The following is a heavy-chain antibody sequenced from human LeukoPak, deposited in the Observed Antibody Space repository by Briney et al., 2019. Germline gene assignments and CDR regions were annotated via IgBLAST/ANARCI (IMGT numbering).Heavy chain of an antibody. J-gene: IGHJ4*02. D-gene: IGHD3-3*01. Sequence: GGSLRLSCAASGFTFSSYWMSWVRQAPGKGLEWVANIKQDGSQKYYVDSVKGRFSISRDNAKNSLYLQMNSLRAEDTAVYYCARGVPYPSWIGPHYSDYWGQGTLVTVSS. V-gene: IGHV3-7*01. CDR2: IKQDGSQK. CDR3: ARGVPYPSWIGPHYSDY. CDR1: GFTFSSYW.